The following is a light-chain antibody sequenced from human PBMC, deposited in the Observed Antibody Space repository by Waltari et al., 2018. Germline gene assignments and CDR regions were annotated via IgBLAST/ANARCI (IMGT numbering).Light chain of an antibody. CDR2: GAS. CDR3: QHYVRLPAT. CDR1: QSVSRA. J-gene: IGKJ1*01. Sequence: GERATLSCRASQSVSRALAWYQQKPGQAPRLLIYGASIRATGIPDMFSGSGSGTDFSLTISRLEPADSAMYYCQHYVRLPATFGQGTKVEIK. V-gene: IGKV3-20*01.